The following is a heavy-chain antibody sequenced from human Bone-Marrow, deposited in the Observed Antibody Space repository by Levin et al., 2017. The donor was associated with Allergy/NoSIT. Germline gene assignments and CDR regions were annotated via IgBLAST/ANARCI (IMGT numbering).Heavy chain of an antibody. J-gene: IGHJ4*02. D-gene: IGHD3-9*01. CDR3: ARDRGYDILTGYWLYYFDY. CDR2: ISSSSSYI. V-gene: IGHV3-21*01. CDR1: GFTFSSYS. Sequence: GGSLRLSCAASGFTFSSYSMNWVRQAPGKGLEWVSSISSSSSYIYYADSVKGRFTISRDNAKNSLYLQMNSLRAEDTAVYYCARDRGYDILTGYWLYYFDYWGQGTLVTVSS.